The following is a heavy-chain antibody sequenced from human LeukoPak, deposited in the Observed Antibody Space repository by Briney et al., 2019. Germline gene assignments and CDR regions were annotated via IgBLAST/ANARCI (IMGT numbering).Heavy chain of an antibody. CDR2: ISSSGSTI. V-gene: IGHV3-11*01. J-gene: IGHJ4*02. CDR3: ARSVRSPAAKNYFDY. CDR1: GFTFSDYY. Sequence: PGGSLRLSCAASGFTFSDYYMSWIRQTPGKGPEWVSYISSSGSTIYYADSVKGRFTISRDNAKNSLYPQMNSLRAEDTAVYYCARSVRSPAAKNYFDYWGQGTLVTVSS. D-gene: IGHD2-2*01.